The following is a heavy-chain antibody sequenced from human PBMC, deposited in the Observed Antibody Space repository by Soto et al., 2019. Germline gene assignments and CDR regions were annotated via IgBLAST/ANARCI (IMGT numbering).Heavy chain of an antibody. CDR3: ARDLGIGSGPFDA. D-gene: IGHD2-2*03. V-gene: IGHV4-4*08. CDR1: GDSITSYY. Sequence: QVQPQESGPGLVKPSETLSLTCTVSGDSITSYYWSWIRQPPGKALEWIGYIYNSGSTDNNPSLKSRVTISLDPAKKQFSLKLKSVTAADTAVYYCARDLGIGSGPFDAWGQGTMVTVSA. J-gene: IGHJ3*01. CDR2: IYNSGST.